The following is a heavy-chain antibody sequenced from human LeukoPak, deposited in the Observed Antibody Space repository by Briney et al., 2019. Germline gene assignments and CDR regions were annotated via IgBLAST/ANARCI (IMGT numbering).Heavy chain of an antibody. J-gene: IGHJ6*03. CDR2: IYTSGST. CDR1: GASITSYY. V-gene: IGHV4-4*07. D-gene: IGHD6-13*01. CDR3: ARGTIAADDYYYMDV. Sequence: SETLSLTCTVSGASITSYYWSWIRQPAGKGLEWIGRIYTSGSTDYNPSLKSRVIISVDTSKNHFSLKLSSVTAADTAVYYCARGTIAADDYYYMDVWGKGTTVTISS.